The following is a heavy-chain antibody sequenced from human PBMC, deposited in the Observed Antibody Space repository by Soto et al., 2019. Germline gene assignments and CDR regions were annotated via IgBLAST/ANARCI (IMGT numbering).Heavy chain of an antibody. J-gene: IGHJ6*02. Sequence: ASVKVSCEASGYSLSSFGRSWVRQAPGQGLEWMAWISTYNGDTNYAQKLQGRVTMTTDTSTTTAYMELRGLRSDDTAMYYCTRDSTSTLYGMDVWGQGTTVTVSS. D-gene: IGHD6-6*01. CDR2: ISTYNGDT. V-gene: IGHV1-18*01. CDR1: GYSLSSFG. CDR3: TRDSTSTLYGMDV.